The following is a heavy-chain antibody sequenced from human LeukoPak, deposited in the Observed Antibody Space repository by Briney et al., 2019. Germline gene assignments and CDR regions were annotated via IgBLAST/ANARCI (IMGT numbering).Heavy chain of an antibody. J-gene: IGHJ3*02. CDR2: IIPIFGTA. Sequence: ASVTVSFKASGGTFSSYAISWVRQAPGQGLEWMGGIIPIFGTANYAQKFQGRVTITADESTSTAYMELSSLRSEDTAVYYCASGDLGYCSSASCPTRGNAFDIWDQGTLVTVSS. D-gene: IGHD2-2*01. CDR1: GGTFSSYA. CDR3: ASGDLGYCSSASCPTRGNAFDI. V-gene: IGHV1-69*13.